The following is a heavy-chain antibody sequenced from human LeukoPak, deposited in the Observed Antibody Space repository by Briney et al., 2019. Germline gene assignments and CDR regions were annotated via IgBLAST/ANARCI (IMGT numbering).Heavy chain of an antibody. Sequence: GGSLRLSCAASGFTFSNYGMSWVRQAPGKGLEWVSIISASDGSTYYADSVKGRFTISRDNSENTLYLQMNSLRAEDTAVYYCAKGRHYYDGSGYDDYLDYWGQGTLVSVSS. CDR2: ISASDGST. CDR3: AKGRHYYDGSGYDDYLDY. V-gene: IGHV3-23*01. D-gene: IGHD3-22*01. CDR1: GFTFSNYG. J-gene: IGHJ4*02.